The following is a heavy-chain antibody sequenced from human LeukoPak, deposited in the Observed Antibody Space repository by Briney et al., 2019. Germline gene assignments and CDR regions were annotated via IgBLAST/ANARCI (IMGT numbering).Heavy chain of an antibody. D-gene: IGHD2-15*01. J-gene: IGHJ6*03. CDR1: GYTFTSYY. Sequence: ASVKVSCKASGYTFTSYYMHWVRQAPGQGLEWMGIINPSGGSTSYAQKFQGRVTMTRDTSTSTVYMELSSLRSEDTAVYYCARARLDCSGGSCYPAPSYYYYMDVWGKGTTGTVSS. V-gene: IGHV1-46*01. CDR2: INPSGGST. CDR3: ARARLDCSGGSCYPAPSYYYYMDV.